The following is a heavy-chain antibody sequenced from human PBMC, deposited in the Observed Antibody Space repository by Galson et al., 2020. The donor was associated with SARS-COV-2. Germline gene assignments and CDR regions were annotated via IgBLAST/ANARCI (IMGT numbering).Heavy chain of an antibody. D-gene: IGHD6-19*01. CDR2: IKQDGSEK. Sequence: GEYLKISCAASGFTFSSYWMSWVRQAPGKGLEWVANIKQDGSEKYYVDSVKGRFTISRDNAKNSLYLQMNSLRVDDTAVYYCAGQWLTRLDYWGQGTLVTVSS. CDR3: AGQWLTRLDY. V-gene: IGHV3-7*03. CDR1: GFTFSSYW. J-gene: IGHJ4*02.